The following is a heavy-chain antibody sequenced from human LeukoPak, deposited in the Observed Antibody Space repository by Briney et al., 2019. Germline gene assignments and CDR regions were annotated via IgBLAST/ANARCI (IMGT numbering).Heavy chain of an antibody. J-gene: IGHJ3*02. CDR3: ARPGGYIYGNAAFDAFDI. Sequence: PSETLSLTCTVSGGSISSSSYYWGWIRQPPGKGLEWIGTIYYSGSTYYNPSLKSRVTISANTSKNQFSLKLSSVTAADTAVYYCARPGGYIYGNAAFDAFDIWGHGTMVTVSS. CDR2: IYYSGST. V-gene: IGHV4-39*01. D-gene: IGHD5-18*01. CDR1: GGSISSSSYY.